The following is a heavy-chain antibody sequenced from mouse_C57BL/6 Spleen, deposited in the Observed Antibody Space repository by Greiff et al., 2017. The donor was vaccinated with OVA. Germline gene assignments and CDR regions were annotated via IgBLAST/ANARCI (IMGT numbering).Heavy chain of an antibody. D-gene: IGHD1-1*01. V-gene: IGHV1-82*01. CDR1: GYAFSSSW. CDR3: ARNGDYGSSPFYYAMDY. Sequence: QVQLKQSGPELVKPGASVKISCKASGYAFSSSWMNWVKQRPGKGLEWIGRIYPGDGDTNYNGKFKGKATLTADKSSSTAYMQLSSLTSEDSAVYFCARNGDYGSSPFYYAMDYWGQGTSVTVSS. J-gene: IGHJ4*01. CDR2: IYPGDGDT.